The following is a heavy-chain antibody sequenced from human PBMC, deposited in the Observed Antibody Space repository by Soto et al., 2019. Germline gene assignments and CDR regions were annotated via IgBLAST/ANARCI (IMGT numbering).Heavy chain of an antibody. D-gene: IGHD6-13*01. CDR2: IYYSGST. J-gene: IGHJ6*02. Sequence: SETLSLTCTVSGGSISSYYWSWIRQPPGKGLEWIGYIYYSGSTNYNPSLKSRVTISVDTSKNQFSLKLSSVTAADTAVYYCARRRWYEGDFYYYYGMDVWGQGTTVTVSS. CDR1: GGSISSYY. V-gene: IGHV4-59*01. CDR3: ARRRWYEGDFYYYYGMDV.